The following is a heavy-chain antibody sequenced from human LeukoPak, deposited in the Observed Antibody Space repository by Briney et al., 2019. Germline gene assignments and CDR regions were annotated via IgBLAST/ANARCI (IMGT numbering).Heavy chain of an antibody. D-gene: IGHD6-13*01. CDR3: ARGGAPSIAAAGKDFDY. CDR1: GYTFTSYD. Sequence: ASVKVSCKASGYTFTSYDINWVRQATGQGLEWMGWMNPNSGNTGYAQKFQGRVTMTRNTSISTAYMELSSLRSEDTAVYYCARGGAPSIAAAGKDFDYWGQGTLVTVSS. J-gene: IGHJ4*02. V-gene: IGHV1-8*01. CDR2: MNPNSGNT.